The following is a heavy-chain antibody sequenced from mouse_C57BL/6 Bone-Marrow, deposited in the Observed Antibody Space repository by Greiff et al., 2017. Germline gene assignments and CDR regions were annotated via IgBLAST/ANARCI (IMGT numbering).Heavy chain of an antibody. V-gene: IGHV14-1*01. CDR2: IDPEDGDT. Sequence: VQLQQSGAELVRPGASVKLSCTASGFNIKDYYMHWVKQRPEQGLEWIGRIDPEDGDTEYAPKFQGKATMTADTSSNTAYRQLSSQTSEDSSVYYCTTDGYRAHYWGQGTTLTVSS. J-gene: IGHJ2*01. CDR1: GFNIKDYY. CDR3: TTDGYRAHY. D-gene: IGHD2-3*01.